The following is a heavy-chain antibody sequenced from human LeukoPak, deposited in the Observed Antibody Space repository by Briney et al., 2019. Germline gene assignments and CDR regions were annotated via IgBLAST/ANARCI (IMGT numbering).Heavy chain of an antibody. D-gene: IGHD6-19*01. CDR1: GYTFTSFG. Sequence: ASVKVSCKASGYTFTSFGISWVRQAPGQGLEWMGWIGAYNGNTKYGQKLQGRVTMTTDTSTSTAYMELRSLRSDDTAVYYCARVGSGWYGYYYYGMDVWGQGTTVTVSS. V-gene: IGHV1-18*01. J-gene: IGHJ6*02. CDR2: IGAYNGNT. CDR3: ARVGSGWYGYYYYGMDV.